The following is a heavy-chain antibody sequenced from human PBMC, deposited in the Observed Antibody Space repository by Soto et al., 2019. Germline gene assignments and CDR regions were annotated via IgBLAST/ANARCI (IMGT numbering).Heavy chain of an antibody. D-gene: IGHD3-3*01. CDR2: ISSNGGST. CDR3: VKHSSGITILGVVISLGSFDYYGMDV. V-gene: IGHV3-64D*08. J-gene: IGHJ6*02. Sequence: EVQLVESGGGLVQPGGSLRLSCSASGFTFSSYAMHWVRQAPGKGVEYVSAISSNGGSTYYADSVKGRFTISRDNSKNTRYLQMRSLRAEDTAVYYCVKHSSGITILGVVISLGSFDYYGMDVWGQGTTVTVSS. CDR1: GFTFSSYA.